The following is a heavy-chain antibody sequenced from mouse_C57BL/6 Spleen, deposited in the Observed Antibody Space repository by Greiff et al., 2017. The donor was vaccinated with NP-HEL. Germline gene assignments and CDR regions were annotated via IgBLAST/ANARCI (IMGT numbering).Heavy chain of an antibody. Sequence: DVMLVESGGGLVKPGGSLKLSCAASGFTFSDYGMHWVRQAPEKGLEWVAYISSGSSTIYYADTVQGRFPISRDNAKNTLFLQMTSLRSVDTAMYYCASQYGSFFDYWGQGTTLTVSS. D-gene: IGHD2-2*01. V-gene: IGHV5-17*01. CDR3: ASQYGSFFDY. J-gene: IGHJ2*01. CDR1: GFTFSDYG. CDR2: ISSGSSTI.